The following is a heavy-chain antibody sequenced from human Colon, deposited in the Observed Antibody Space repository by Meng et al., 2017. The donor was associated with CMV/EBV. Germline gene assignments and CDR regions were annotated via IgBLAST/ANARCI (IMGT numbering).Heavy chain of an antibody. Sequence: VSGDSVSSGNYYWSWLRQSPGKRLEFLGYRFVRGSPNYNPSLRGRVSISVDSSKNQVSLELTSVTAADTAVYYCAKGDMVRGLIDYWGQGTLVTVSS. CDR3: AKGDMVRGLIDY. D-gene: IGHD3-10*01. CDR1: GDSVSSGNYY. CDR2: RFVRGSP. V-gene: IGHV4-61*01. J-gene: IGHJ4*02.